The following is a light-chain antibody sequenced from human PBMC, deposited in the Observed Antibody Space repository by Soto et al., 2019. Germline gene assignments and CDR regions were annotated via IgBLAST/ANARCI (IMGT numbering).Light chain of an antibody. CDR2: NNN. Sequence: QLVLTQPPSASGTPGQRVTISCSGGSSNIGTNTVNWYQHLPGTAPKLLIYNNNQRPSGVPDRFSGSKSGTSASLAISGLQSEDEADYYCAAWDDSLNGVFGGGTKVTVL. V-gene: IGLV1-44*01. CDR1: SSNIGTNT. J-gene: IGLJ3*02. CDR3: AAWDDSLNGV.